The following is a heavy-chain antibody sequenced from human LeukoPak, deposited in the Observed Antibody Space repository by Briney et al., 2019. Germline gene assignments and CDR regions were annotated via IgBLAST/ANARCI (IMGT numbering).Heavy chain of an antibody. J-gene: IGHJ3*02. V-gene: IGHV5-51*01. CDR1: GYSFTSYW. D-gene: IGHD3-22*01. CDR3: ARRVDDYDSADDAFDI. Sequence: RGESLKISCKGSGYSFTSYWIGWVRQMPGKGLEWMGIIYPGDSDTRYSPSFQGQVTISADKSISTAYLQWSSLKASDTAMYYCARRVDDYDSADDAFDIWGQGTMVTVSS. CDR2: IYPGDSDT.